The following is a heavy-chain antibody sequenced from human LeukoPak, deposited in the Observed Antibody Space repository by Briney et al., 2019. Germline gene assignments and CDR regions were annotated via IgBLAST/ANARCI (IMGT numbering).Heavy chain of an antibody. D-gene: IGHD5-18*01. CDR2: IIPILGIA. V-gene: IGHV1-69*04. J-gene: IGHJ4*02. CDR3: ARDPGYSYGYTYGYFDY. Sequence: ASVKVSCKASGGTFSSYAISWVRQAPGQGLEWMGRIIPILGIANYAQKSQGRVTITADKSTSTAYMELSSLRSEDTAVYYCARDPGYSYGYTYGYFDYWGQGTLVTVSS. CDR1: GGTFSSYA.